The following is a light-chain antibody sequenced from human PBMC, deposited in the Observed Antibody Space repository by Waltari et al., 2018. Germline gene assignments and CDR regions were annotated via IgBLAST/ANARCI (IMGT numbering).Light chain of an antibody. CDR1: SLPKNY. CDR3: YSTDSSGNHVV. CDR2: EDS. V-gene: IGLV3-10*01. J-gene: IGLJ2*01. Sequence: SYELTQPPSVSVSPGPTARITCPGDSLPKNYAYWYQQKSGQAPVLVIYEDSKRPSGIPERFSGSSSGTMATLTISGAQVEDEADYYCYSTDSSGNHVVFGGGTKLTVL.